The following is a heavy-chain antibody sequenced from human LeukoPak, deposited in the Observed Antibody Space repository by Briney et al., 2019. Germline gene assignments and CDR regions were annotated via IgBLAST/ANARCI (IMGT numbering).Heavy chain of an antibody. CDR1: GGTFSSYA. CDR3: ARSDSSGYYSGFDY. Sequence: SVKVSCKASGGTFSSYAISWVRQAPGQGLEWMGGIIPIFGTANYAQKFQGRVTITADESTSTAYMELSSLRSEDTAVYYCARSDSSGYYSGFDYWGQGTLVTVSS. D-gene: IGHD3-22*01. V-gene: IGHV1-69*13. CDR2: IIPIFGTA. J-gene: IGHJ4*02.